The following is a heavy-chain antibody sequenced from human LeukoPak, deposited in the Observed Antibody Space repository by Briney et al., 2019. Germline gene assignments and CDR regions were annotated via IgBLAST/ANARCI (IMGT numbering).Heavy chain of an antibody. Sequence: ASVKVSCKASGYTFTSYAMNWVRQAPGQGLEWMGWISAYNGNTNYAHNLQGRVTVTTDTSTSTAYMELRSLRSDDTAVYYCARDRGGVVVVAATLDYWGQGTLVTVSS. J-gene: IGHJ4*02. CDR3: ARDRGGVVVVAATLDY. CDR2: ISAYNGNT. CDR1: GYTFTSYA. V-gene: IGHV1-18*01. D-gene: IGHD2-15*01.